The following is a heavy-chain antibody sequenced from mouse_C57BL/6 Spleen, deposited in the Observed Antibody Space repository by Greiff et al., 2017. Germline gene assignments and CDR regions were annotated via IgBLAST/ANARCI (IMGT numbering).Heavy chain of an antibody. CDR3: ARGRDGGDYYAMDY. D-gene: IGHD3-3*01. J-gene: IGHJ4*01. CDR2: INPNNGGT. CDR1: GYTFTDYY. V-gene: IGHV1-26*01. Sequence: VQLQQSGPELVKPGASVKISCKASGYTFTDYYMNWVKQSHGKSLEWIGDINPNNGGTSYNQKFKGKATLTVDKSSSTAYMELRSLTSEDSAVYYCARGRDGGDYYAMDYWGQGTSVTVSS.